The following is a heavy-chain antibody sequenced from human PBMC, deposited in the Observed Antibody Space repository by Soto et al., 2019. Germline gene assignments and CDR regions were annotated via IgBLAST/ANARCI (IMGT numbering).Heavy chain of an antibody. CDR1: GYTFTSYA. CDR3: ARDASIAVAATVDY. V-gene: IGHV1-2*02. J-gene: IGHJ4*02. CDR2: INPNSDGT. Sequence: ASLKVSCKASGYTFTSYAMHWVRQAPGQGLEWMGWINPNSDGTNYAQKFQGRVIMTRDTSISTAYMELSRLTSDDTAVYYCARDASIAVAATVDYWGQGTLVTVSS. D-gene: IGHD6-19*01.